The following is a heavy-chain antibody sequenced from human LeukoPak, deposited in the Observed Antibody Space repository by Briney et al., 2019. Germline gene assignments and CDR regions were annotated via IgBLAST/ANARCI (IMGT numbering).Heavy chain of an antibody. CDR2: IYYSGST. CDR3: ARHRGYCSSTSCFRGWFDP. J-gene: IGHJ5*02. D-gene: IGHD2-2*03. CDR1: GGSISSSSYY. V-gene: IGHV4-39*01. Sequence: SETLSLTCTVSGGSISSSSYYWGWIRQPPGKGLEWLGSIYYSGSTYYNPSLKSRVTISVDTSKNQFSLKLSSVTAADTAVYYCARHRGYCSSTSCFRGWFDPWGQGTLVTVSS.